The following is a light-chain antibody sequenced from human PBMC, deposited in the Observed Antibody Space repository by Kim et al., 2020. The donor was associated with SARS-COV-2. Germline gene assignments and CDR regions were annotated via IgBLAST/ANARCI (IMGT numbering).Light chain of an antibody. V-gene: IGLV3-19*01. Sequence: ALGQTVRITCQGDSLRSYYASWYQQKPGQAPVLVIYGKNNRPSGIPDRFSGSSSGNTASLTITGAQAEDEADYYCNSRDSSGNLLFGAGTKVTVL. J-gene: IGLJ1*01. CDR1: SLRSYY. CDR2: GKN. CDR3: NSRDSSGNLL.